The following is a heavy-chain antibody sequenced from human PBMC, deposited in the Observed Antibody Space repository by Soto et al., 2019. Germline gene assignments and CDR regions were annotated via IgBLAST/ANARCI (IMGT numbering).Heavy chain of an antibody. CDR1: GYTFTSYS. D-gene: IGHD3-3*01. CDR3: AREHDFWSFYAYDI. CDR2: INAGNGNT. J-gene: IGHJ3*02. V-gene: IGHV1-3*01. Sequence: QVQLVQSGAEVKKPGASVKVSCKTSGYTFTSYSIHWVRQAPGQRLEWIGWINAGNGNTKYSEKLQDRVTITRDTSASSDYMELSSLRSEDTAVYYCAREHDFWSFYAYDIWGQGTMVTVSS.